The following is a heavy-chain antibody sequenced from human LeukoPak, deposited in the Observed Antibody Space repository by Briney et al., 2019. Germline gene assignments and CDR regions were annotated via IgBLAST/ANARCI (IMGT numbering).Heavy chain of an antibody. D-gene: IGHD3-22*01. CDR2: IYTSGST. CDR3: ARDLPPASSGYYFDAFDI. CDR1: GGSISSYY. J-gene: IGHJ3*02. V-gene: IGHV4-4*07. Sequence: SETLSLTCTVSGGSISSYYWSWIRQPAGKGLEWIGRIYTSGSTNYNPSLKSRVTMSVDASKNQFSLKLSSVTAADTAVYYCARDLPPASSGYYFDAFDIWGQGTMVIVSS.